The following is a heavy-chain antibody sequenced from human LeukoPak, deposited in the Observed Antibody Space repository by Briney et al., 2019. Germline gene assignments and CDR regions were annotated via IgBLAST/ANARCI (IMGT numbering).Heavy chain of an antibody. D-gene: IGHD6-19*01. Sequence: GGSLRLSCAASGFTFSSYAMHWVRQAPGKGLEWVAVISYDGSNKYYADSVKGRFTISRGNSKNTLYLQMNSLRAEDTAVYYCARDREQWLGAPPDYWGQGTLVTVSS. CDR1: GFTFSSYA. CDR3: ARDREQWLGAPPDY. CDR2: ISYDGSNK. J-gene: IGHJ4*02. V-gene: IGHV3-30-3*01.